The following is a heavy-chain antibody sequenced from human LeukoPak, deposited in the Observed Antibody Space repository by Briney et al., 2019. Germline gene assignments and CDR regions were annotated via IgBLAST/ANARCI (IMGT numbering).Heavy chain of an antibody. V-gene: IGHV4-4*02. D-gene: IGHD1/OR15-1a*01. Sequence: SGTLSLTCAVSGGSISSSNWWSWVRQPPGKGLEWIGEIYHSGSTNYNPSLKSRVTISVDKSKNQFSLKLSSVTAADTAVYYCGSSLREQGYFDYWGQGTLVTVSS. CDR1: GGSISSSNW. CDR2: IYHSGST. CDR3: GSSLREQGYFDY. J-gene: IGHJ4*02.